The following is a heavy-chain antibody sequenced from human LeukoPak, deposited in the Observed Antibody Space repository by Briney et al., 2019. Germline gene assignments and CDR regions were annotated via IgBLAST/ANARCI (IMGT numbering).Heavy chain of an antibody. CDR2: INHSGST. D-gene: IGHD3-16*02. CDR1: GGSFSGYY. CDR3: ARVIQRYDYVWGSYRYGMDV. Sequence: ETLSLTCAVYGGSFSGYYWSWIRQPPGKGLEWIGEINHSGSTNYNPSLKSRVTISVDTSKNQFSLKLSSVTAADTAVYYCARVIQRYDYVWGSYRYGMDVWGQGTTVTVSS. J-gene: IGHJ6*02. V-gene: IGHV4-34*01.